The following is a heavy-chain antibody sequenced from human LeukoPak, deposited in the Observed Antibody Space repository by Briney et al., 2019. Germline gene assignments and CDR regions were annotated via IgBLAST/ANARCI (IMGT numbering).Heavy chain of an antibody. CDR1: GFTFSSYS. D-gene: IGHD3-10*01. CDR3: TREDFYYASGR. CDR2: ISSSSSYI. Sequence: GGSLRLSCAASGFTFSSYSMNWVRQAPGKGLEWVSSISSSSSYIYYADSVKGRFTISRDNAENSLYLQMNNVRVEDTAVYYCTREDFYYASGRWAQGTLVTVSS. V-gene: IGHV3-21*01. J-gene: IGHJ4*02.